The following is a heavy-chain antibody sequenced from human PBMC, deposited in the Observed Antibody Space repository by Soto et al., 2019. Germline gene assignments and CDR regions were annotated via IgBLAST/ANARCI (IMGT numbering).Heavy chain of an antibody. Sequence: QVQLVESGGGVVQPGRSLRLSCAASGFTFSSYGMHWVRQAPGKGLEWVAVISYDGSNKYYEDSVKGRLTISRDNSKNTLYLQINSLRAEDTAVYYCATTLQLGDYAYYYYGMDVWGQGTTVTVSS. D-gene: IGHD4-17*01. CDR2: ISYDGSNK. J-gene: IGHJ6*02. CDR1: GFTFSSYG. V-gene: IGHV3-30*03. CDR3: ATTLQLGDYAYYYYGMDV.